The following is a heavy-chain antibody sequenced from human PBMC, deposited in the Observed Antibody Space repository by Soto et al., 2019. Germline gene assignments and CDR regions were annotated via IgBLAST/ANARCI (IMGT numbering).Heavy chain of an antibody. CDR1: GFTFSSYG. V-gene: IGHV3-33*01. CDR3: ATAQSAYCGGDCYSDFDS. D-gene: IGHD2-21*02. J-gene: IGHJ4*02. Sequence: PGGSLRLSCAASGFTFSSYGMHWVRQAPGKGLEWVAVIWYDGSNKYYADSVKGRFTISRDNSKNTLYLQMNSLRAEDTAVYYCATAQSAYCGGDCYSDFDSWGRGTLVTVSS. CDR2: IWYDGSNK.